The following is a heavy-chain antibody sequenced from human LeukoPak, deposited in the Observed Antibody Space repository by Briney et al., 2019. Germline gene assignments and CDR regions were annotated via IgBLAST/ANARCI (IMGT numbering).Heavy chain of an antibody. J-gene: IGHJ6*03. CDR2: IYTSGST. V-gene: IGHV4-4*07. CDR1: GGSISSYY. Sequence: PSETLSLTCTVSGGSISSYYWSWIRQPAGKGLEWIGRIYTSGSTNYNPSLKSRVTMSVDTFKNQFSLKLSSVTAADTAVYYCARGGRSSGGSYYHMDVWGKGTTVTVSS. CDR3: ARGGRSSGGSYYHMDV. D-gene: IGHD2-15*01.